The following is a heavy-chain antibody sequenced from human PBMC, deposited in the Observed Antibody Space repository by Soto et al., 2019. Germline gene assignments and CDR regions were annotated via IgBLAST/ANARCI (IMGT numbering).Heavy chain of an antibody. CDR3: ARDKSLTTDFDY. V-gene: IGHV4-30-4*01. CDR1: GASISSGDSY. CDR2: IHYSGTT. D-gene: IGHD3-22*01. J-gene: IGHJ4*02. Sequence: QVQLQESGPGLVKPSQTLSLTCSVSGASISSGDSYWTWIRQPPGKGLEWIGYIHYSGTTYYNPSLKSRVTISVDTSKNQFSRKLSSVTAADTAVYFCARDKSLTTDFDYWGQGTLVTVSS.